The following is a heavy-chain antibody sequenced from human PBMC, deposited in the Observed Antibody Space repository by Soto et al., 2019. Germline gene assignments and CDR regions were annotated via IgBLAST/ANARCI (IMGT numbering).Heavy chain of an antibody. CDR1: GYTLTELS. CDR3: ATLGYCSGGSCYGFDP. J-gene: IGHJ5*02. Sequence: ASVKVSCKVSGYTLTELSMHWVRQAPGKGLEWMGGFDPEDGETIYAQKFQGRVTMTEDTSTDTAYMELSSLRSEDTAVYYCATLGYCSGGSCYGFDPWGQGTLVTVSS. CDR2: FDPEDGET. D-gene: IGHD2-15*01. V-gene: IGHV1-24*01.